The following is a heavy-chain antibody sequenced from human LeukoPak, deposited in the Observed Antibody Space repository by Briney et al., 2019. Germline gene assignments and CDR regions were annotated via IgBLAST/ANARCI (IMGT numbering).Heavy chain of an antibody. Sequence: GRSLRLSCAASGFTFNSYAMGWVRQARGKGLEWVSTISAGDDSTYYADSVKGRFTISRDISKNTLYLQMNSLRAEDTAVYYCAKTTATANPFDYWGQGTLVTVSS. CDR1: GFTFNSYA. V-gene: IGHV3-23*01. D-gene: IGHD6-13*01. J-gene: IGHJ4*02. CDR3: AKTTATANPFDY. CDR2: ISAGDDST.